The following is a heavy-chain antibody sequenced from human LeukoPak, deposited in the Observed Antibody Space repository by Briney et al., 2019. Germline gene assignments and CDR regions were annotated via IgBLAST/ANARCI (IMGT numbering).Heavy chain of an antibody. Sequence: GGSLRLSCAASGFTFSSYGTHWVRQAPGKGLEWVAVIWYDGSNKYYADSVKGRFTISRDNSKNTLYLQMNSLRAEDTAVYYCARDLAAADILTGYYSGGYWGQGTLVTVSS. CDR1: GFTFSSYG. CDR2: IWYDGSNK. D-gene: IGHD3-9*01. J-gene: IGHJ4*02. CDR3: ARDLAAADILTGYYSGGY. V-gene: IGHV3-33*01.